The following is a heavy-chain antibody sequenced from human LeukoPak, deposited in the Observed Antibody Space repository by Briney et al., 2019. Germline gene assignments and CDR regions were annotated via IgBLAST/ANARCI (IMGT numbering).Heavy chain of an antibody. CDR2: ISSSSSYI. CDR3: ARAGYSGYDVAPSDY. D-gene: IGHD5-12*01. J-gene: IGHJ4*02. Sequence: GGSLRLSCAASGFTFSSYSMNWVRQAPGKGLEWVSSISSSSSYICYADSVKGRFTISRDNAKNSLYLQMNSLRAEDTAVYYCARAGYSGYDVAPSDYWGQGTLVTVSS. V-gene: IGHV3-21*01. CDR1: GFTFSSYS.